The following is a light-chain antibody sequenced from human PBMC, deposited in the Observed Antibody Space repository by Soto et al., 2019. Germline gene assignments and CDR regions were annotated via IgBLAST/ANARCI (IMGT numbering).Light chain of an antibody. CDR3: QQYNNWPPLT. Sequence: IVMTQSPATLSVSPGERATLSCRASQSVNSNLAWYQQKPGQAPRLLISDASSRATGIPARFSGSGSGTEFTLTISRLQSEDFAVYYCQQYNNWPPLTFGGGTKVEIK. V-gene: IGKV3D-15*01. J-gene: IGKJ4*01. CDR2: DAS. CDR1: QSVNSN.